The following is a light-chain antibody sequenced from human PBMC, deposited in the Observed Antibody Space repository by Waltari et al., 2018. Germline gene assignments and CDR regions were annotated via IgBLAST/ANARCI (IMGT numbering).Light chain of an antibody. CDR2: GNN. J-gene: IGLJ2*01. CDR1: PANLGSCTA. CDR3: QSYDSNLRNAV. V-gene: IGLV1-40*01. Sequence: QSVLTQPPSVAGSPGQRVTTPCTGAPANLGSCTAVSWYKQPPGTAPKPLIYGNNNRPSGVPDRFSGSKSGTSASLAITGLQADDEADYYCQSYDSNLRNAVFGGGTKLTVL.